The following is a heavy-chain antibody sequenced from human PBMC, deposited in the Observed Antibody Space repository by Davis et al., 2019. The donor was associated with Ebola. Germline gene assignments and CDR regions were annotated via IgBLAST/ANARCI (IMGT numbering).Heavy chain of an antibody. V-gene: IGHV3-30*02. CDR2: IRYDGTNK. CDR1: GFTFSRYG. J-gene: IGHJ3*02. D-gene: IGHD5-24*01. Sequence: PGGSLRLSCAASGFTFSRYGMFWFRQGPGKGLEWVAFIRYDGTNKLYADSVRGRFTISRDNSKNTLYLQMNSLRAEDTAVYYCARARWLLLRGPHDDFDIWGQGTMVTVSS. CDR3: ARARWLLLRGPHDDFDI.